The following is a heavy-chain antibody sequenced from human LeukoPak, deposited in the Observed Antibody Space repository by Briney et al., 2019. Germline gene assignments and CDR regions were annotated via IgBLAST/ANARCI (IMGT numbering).Heavy chain of an antibody. V-gene: IGHV1-69*04. CDR2: IIPILGIA. CDR3: ARDRAYCSGGSCSGVFDY. D-gene: IGHD2-15*01. Sequence: GASVKVSCKASGGTFSSYAISWVRQAPGQGLEWMGRIIPILGIANYAQKFQGRVTITADKSTSTAYMELSSLRSEDTAVYYCARDRAYCSGGSCSGVFDYWGQGTLVTVSS. J-gene: IGHJ4*02. CDR1: GGTFSSYA.